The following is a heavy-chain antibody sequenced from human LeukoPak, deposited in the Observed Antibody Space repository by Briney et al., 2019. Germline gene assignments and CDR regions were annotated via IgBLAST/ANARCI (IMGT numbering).Heavy chain of an antibody. CDR3: ARDQEGLDY. J-gene: IGHJ4*02. CDR2: IYPRDGST. V-gene: IGHV1-46*01. Sequence: ASVKVSCKVSGYSFTSNYIHWVRQAPGQGLEWMGMIYPRDGSTSYAQRFQDRVTVTRDTSTSTVHMELSGLRSEDTAVYYCARDQEGLDYWGQGTLVTVSS. CDR1: GYSFTSNY.